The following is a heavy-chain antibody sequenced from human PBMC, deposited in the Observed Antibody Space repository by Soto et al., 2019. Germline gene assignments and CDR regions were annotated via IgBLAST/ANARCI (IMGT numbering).Heavy chain of an antibody. V-gene: IGHV4-31*03. D-gene: IGHD4-17*01. Sequence: SETLSLTCTVSVGPFSSGGYYWSWIRQEPGKGLEWIGYIYQKGDTSYNPSLKSRVTISADTSKTQFSLKLSSVTAADTAVYYCARGDSTVSSVFDYWGQGMLVTVSS. J-gene: IGHJ4*02. CDR1: VGPFSSGGYY. CDR3: ARGDSTVSSVFDY. CDR2: IYQKGDT.